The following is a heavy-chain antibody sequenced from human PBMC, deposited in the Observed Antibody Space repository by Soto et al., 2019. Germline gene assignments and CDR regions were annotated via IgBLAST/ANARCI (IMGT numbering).Heavy chain of an antibody. V-gene: IGHV3-21*01. Sequence: GGSLRLSCVAPGFTFSIYSMNWVRQAPGKGLEWVSSISSSSSYIYYADSVKGRFTISRDNAKNSLYLQMNSLRAEDTAVYYCARANEMTTVTTGVDYYYYYGMDVWGQGTTVTVSS. CDR1: GFTFSIYS. CDR3: ARANEMTTVTTGVDYYYYYGMDV. D-gene: IGHD4-17*01. CDR2: ISSSSSYI. J-gene: IGHJ6*02.